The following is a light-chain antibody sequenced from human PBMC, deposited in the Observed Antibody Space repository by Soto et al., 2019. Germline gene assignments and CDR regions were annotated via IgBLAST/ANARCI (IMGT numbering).Light chain of an antibody. Sequence: QSVLTQPASVSGSPGQSITISCTGTSSDIGHYDYVSWYQQHPGKAHKLMIYHVTYRPSGVSNRYSGSKSGNSASLTISGLQSDDEADYYCCSLTTSHTYVFGSGTKLTVL. CDR2: HVT. CDR3: CSLTTSHTYV. CDR1: SSDIGHYDY. J-gene: IGLJ1*01. V-gene: IGLV2-14*03.